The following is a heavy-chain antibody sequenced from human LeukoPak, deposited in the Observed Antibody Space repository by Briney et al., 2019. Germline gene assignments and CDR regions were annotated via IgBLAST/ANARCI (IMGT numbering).Heavy chain of an antibody. CDR2: IYPGDSDT. CDR1: GYSFTSYW. D-gene: IGHD3-22*01. V-gene: IGHV5-51*01. CDR3: ATLYNYYDSSGSKNDAFDI. J-gene: IGHJ3*02. Sequence: GESLKISCKGSGYSFTSYWIGWVRQMPGKGLEWMGIIYPGDSDTRYSPSFQGQVTISADKSISTAYLQWSSLKASDTAMYYCATLYNYYDSSGSKNDAFDIWGQGTMVTVSS.